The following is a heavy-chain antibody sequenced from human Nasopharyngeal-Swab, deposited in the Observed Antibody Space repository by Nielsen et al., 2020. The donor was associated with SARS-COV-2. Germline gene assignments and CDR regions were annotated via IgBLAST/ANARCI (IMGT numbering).Heavy chain of an antibody. V-gene: IGHV4-34*01. Sequence: PGKRLEWIGEINHSGSTNYNPSLKSRVTISVDTSKNQFSLKLSSVTAADTAVYYCARVLRGVAARPLGFGYYYYYYMDVWGKGTTVTVSS. J-gene: IGHJ6*03. CDR2: INHSGST. D-gene: IGHD6-6*01. CDR3: ARVLRGVAARPLGFGYYYYYYMDV.